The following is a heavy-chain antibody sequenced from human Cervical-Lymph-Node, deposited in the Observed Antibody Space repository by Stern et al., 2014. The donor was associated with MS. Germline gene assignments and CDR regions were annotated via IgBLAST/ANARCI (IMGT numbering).Heavy chain of an antibody. CDR3: ARATNDFFYSMDV. J-gene: IGHJ6*02. Sequence: QVQLVQSGAEVRKPGTSVNVSCKASGGPLSMYSISWVRQAPGQGLEWNRRILPIVGMTNYAQKFQDRVTITSDRSSNTVYMELISLRSEDMAVYVCARATNDFFYSMDVWGQGTTVTLSS. CDR1: GGPLSMYS. CDR2: ILPIVGMT. V-gene: IGHV1-69*02.